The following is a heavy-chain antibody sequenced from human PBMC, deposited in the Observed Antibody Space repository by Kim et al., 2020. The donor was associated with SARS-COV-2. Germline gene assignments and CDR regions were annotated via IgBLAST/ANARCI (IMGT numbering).Heavy chain of an antibody. V-gene: IGHV1-46*01. CDR3: ARGDRGITPPLFGY. CDR2: INCSGGST. Sequence: ASVKVSCKASGYTFTNYYIHWVRQAPGQGPEWMGIINCSGGSTTYTQKFQGRVTMTSDTSTSTVYMELSSLRFEDTAIYYCARGDRGITPPLFGYWGQGTLVTVYS. CDR1: GYTFTNYY. J-gene: IGHJ4*02. D-gene: IGHD3-10*01.